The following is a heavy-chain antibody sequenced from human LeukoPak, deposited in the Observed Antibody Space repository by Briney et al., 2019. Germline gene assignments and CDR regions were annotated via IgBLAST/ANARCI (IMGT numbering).Heavy chain of an antibody. CDR3: ATLTTVVTAYYFDY. D-gene: IGHD4-23*01. V-gene: IGHV4-4*07. CDR1: GGSISSYY. CDR2: IYTSGST. Sequence: SETLSLTCTVSGGSISSYYWSWIRQPAGKGLEWIGRIYTSGSTNYNPSLKSRVTISVDTSKNQFSLKLSSVTAADTAVYYCATLTTVVTAYYFDYWGQGTLVTVSS. J-gene: IGHJ4*02.